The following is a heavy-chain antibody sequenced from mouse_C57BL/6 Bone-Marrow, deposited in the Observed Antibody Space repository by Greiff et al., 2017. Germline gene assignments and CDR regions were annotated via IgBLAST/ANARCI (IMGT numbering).Heavy chain of an antibody. CDR3: ARHYYGRAWFAY. Sequence: EVKLMESGPELVKPGASVKIPCKASGYTFTDYNMDWVKQSHGKSLEWIGDINPNNGGTIYNQKFKGKATLTVDKSSSTAYMQLKSLTSEDSAVYYCARHYYGRAWFAYWGQGTLVTVSA. V-gene: IGHV1-18*01. CDR2: INPNNGGT. D-gene: IGHD1-1*01. J-gene: IGHJ3*01. CDR1: GYTFTDYN.